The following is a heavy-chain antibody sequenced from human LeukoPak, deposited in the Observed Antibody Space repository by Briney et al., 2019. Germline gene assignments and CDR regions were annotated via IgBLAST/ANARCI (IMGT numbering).Heavy chain of an antibody. D-gene: IGHD1-26*01. J-gene: IGHJ3*01. V-gene: IGHV3-33*01. CDR3: VTHYKWDLLVHAFDF. CDR2: IWHDGSPT. Sequence: GGSLRLSCAVSGIPFKKYGMHWVRQAPGKGLEWVATIWHDGSPTMYADSAKGRFTISRDDSKNMLYLQINSLRAEDTAEYYCVTHYKWDLLVHAFDFWGQGTRVTVSS. CDR1: GIPFKKYG.